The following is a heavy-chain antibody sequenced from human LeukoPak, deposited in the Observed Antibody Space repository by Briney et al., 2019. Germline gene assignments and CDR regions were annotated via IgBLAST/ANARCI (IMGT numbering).Heavy chain of an antibody. CDR2: ISYSSSYI. CDR1: GFTFSTYN. CDR3: ARVSTPPTIAAGYFDY. J-gene: IGHJ4*02. Sequence: GGSLRLSCAASGFTFSTYNMNWVRQASGKGLEWVSSISYSSSYIYYADSVKGRFTISRDNAKSSLYLQMNTLRAEDTAVYYCARVSTPPTIAAGYFDYWGQGTLVTVSS. V-gene: IGHV3-21*01. D-gene: IGHD6-13*01.